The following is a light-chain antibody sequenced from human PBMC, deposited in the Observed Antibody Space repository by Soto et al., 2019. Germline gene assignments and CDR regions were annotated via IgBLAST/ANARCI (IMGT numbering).Light chain of an antibody. CDR1: SSNIGSNA. V-gene: IGLV1-44*01. CDR2: TDN. Sequence: QAVVTQPPSASGTPGQRVTISCSGSSSNIGSNAVNWYQQFPGTAPKLLIYTDNQRPSGVPDRFSGSKSGTSASLALSGLQSEDEADYFCAAWDGSLNAYVFGTGTKLTVL. J-gene: IGLJ1*01. CDR3: AAWDGSLNAYV.